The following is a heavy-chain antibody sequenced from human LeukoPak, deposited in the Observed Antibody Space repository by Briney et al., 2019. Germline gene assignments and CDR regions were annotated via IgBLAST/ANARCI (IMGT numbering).Heavy chain of an antibody. J-gene: IGHJ5*02. D-gene: IGHD2-2*01. V-gene: IGHV4-34*01. CDR2: INHSGNT. CDR3: ARRDYCTSTICYAPVGWFDP. CDR1: GGSLSGYY. Sequence: PSETLSLTCDVYGGSLSGYYWSWIRQPPGRGLEWIGEINHSGNTKYNPSLKSRFTISVDTSKNQFSLELTSVTAADTAVYFCARRDYCTSTICYAPVGWFDPWGQGTLVTVSS.